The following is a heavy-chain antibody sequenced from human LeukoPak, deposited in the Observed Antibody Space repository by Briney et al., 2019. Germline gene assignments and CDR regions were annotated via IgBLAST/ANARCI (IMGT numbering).Heavy chain of an antibody. CDR3: ARVGSGSYYTAQGTYQYYYMDI. Sequence: SEILSFTCTVSGGSISSSSYSWGWIRQPPGKGLEWIGSIYSSGSTYYNPSLKSRVTISVDTSKNQFSLKLSSVTAADTAVYYCARVGSGSYYTAQGTYQYYYMDIWGKGTTVTVSS. CDR1: GGSISSSSYS. V-gene: IGHV4-39*07. D-gene: IGHD1-26*01. CDR2: IYSSGST. J-gene: IGHJ6*03.